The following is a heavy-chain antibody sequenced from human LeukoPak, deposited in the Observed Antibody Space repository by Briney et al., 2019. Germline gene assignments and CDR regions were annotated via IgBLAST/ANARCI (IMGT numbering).Heavy chain of an antibody. V-gene: IGHV3-9*01. CDR2: ISWNSGSI. CDR1: GFTFDDYA. D-gene: IGHD6-19*01. CDR3: AKDRSEQWLVPDDY. Sequence: GGSLRLSCAASGFTFDDYAMHWVRQAPGKGLEWVSGISWNSGSIGYADSVKGRFTISRDSAKNSLYLQMNSLRAEDTALYYCAKDRSEQWLVPDDYWGQGTLVTVSS. J-gene: IGHJ4*02.